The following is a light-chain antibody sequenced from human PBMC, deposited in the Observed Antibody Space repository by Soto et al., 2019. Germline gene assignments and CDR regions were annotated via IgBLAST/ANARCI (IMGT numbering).Light chain of an antibody. CDR1: QNVNNY. Sequence: ESVLTQSPATLSLSPGERATLSCRASQNVNNYLAWYQQKPGQAPRLLIYDASNRATGIPARFSGSGSGTDFTLTISSLVPEDFAVYYCQQRSTWPPVFTFGPGTKVDIK. CDR2: DAS. J-gene: IGKJ3*01. CDR3: QQRSTWPPVFT. V-gene: IGKV3-11*01.